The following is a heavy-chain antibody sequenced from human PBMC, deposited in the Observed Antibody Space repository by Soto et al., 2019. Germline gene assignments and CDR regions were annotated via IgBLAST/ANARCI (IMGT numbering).Heavy chain of an antibody. CDR3: ARDLGGEQWLVGERYGMDV. D-gene: IGHD6-19*01. CDR2: IYYSGST. Sequence: PSETLSLTCTVSGGSISRYGWSWIRQPPGKGLEWIGYIYYSGSTNYNPSLKSRVTISVDTSKNQFSLKLSSVTAADTAVYYCARDLGGEQWLVGERYGMDVWGQGTTVTVSS. CDR1: GGSISRYG. J-gene: IGHJ6*02. V-gene: IGHV4-59*01.